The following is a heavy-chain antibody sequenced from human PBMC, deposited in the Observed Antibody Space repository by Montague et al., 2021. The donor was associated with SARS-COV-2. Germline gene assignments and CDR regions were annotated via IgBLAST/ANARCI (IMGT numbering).Heavy chain of an antibody. CDR1: GFTFSSYW. Sequence: SLRLSCAASGFTFSSYWMSWVRQALGKGLEWVATIKKDGSEKYYVDSVKGRFTISRDNAKNSLYLQMNSLRAEDTAVYYCAAGQSSSWLWGQGTLVTVSS. D-gene: IGHD6-13*01. CDR2: IKKDGSEK. J-gene: IGHJ4*02. V-gene: IGHV3-7*01. CDR3: AAGQSSSWL.